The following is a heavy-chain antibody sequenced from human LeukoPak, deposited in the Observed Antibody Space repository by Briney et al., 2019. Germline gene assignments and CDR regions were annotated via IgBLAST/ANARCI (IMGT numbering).Heavy chain of an antibody. V-gene: IGHV4-34*01. D-gene: IGHD2-8*02. CDR3: ASRVLASSDFDY. CDR2: INDSGST. J-gene: IGHJ4*02. Sequence: SETLSRTCAVYGDSCSKYCWSWIRQPPGKGLEWIGEINDSGSTNYNPSLKSRVTISVDTSKNQFSLKLSSVTAADTAVYYCASRVLASSDFDYWAREPWSPSPQ. CDR1: GDSCSKYC.